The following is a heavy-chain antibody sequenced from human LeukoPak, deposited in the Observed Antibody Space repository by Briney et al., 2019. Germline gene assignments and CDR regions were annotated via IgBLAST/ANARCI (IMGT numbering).Heavy chain of an antibody. D-gene: IGHD3-10*01. J-gene: IGHJ4*02. CDR1: GGSISSSSYY. CDR3: AREPYGSVDY. V-gene: IGHV4-39*07. CDR2: IYYSGGT. Sequence: PSETLSLTCTVSGGSISSSSYYWGWLRQPPGKGLEWIGSIYYSGGTYYNPSLKSRVTISVDTSKNQFSLKLSSVTAADTAVYYCAREPYGSVDYWGQGTLVTVSS.